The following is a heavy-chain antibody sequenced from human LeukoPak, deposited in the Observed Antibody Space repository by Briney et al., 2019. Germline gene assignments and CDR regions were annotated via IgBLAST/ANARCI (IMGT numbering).Heavy chain of an antibody. Sequence: GASVKVSCKASGYTFTGFYMHWVRQAPGQGLEWMGWINPNSGGTNYAQKFKGRVTMTRDTSISTAYMERSRLRSDDTAVYYCAVSISSGSYSDAFDIWGQGTMVTVSS. CDR2: INPNSGGT. CDR1: GYTFTGFY. D-gene: IGHD1-26*01. CDR3: AVSISSGSYSDAFDI. V-gene: IGHV1-2*02. J-gene: IGHJ3*02.